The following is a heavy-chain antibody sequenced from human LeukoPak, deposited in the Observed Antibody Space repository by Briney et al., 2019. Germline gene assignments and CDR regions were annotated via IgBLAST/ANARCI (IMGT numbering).Heavy chain of an antibody. V-gene: IGHV3-23*01. CDR3: ARDPRRGFWSGYYDY. CDR2: ISGSGGST. J-gene: IGHJ4*02. CDR1: GFTFSNYA. D-gene: IGHD3-3*01. Sequence: GGSLRLSCAASGFTFSNYAMTWVRQAPGKGLEWVSGISGSGGSTNYADSVRGRFTISRDNSKNTLYLQMNSLRDEDTAVYYCARDPRRGFWSGYYDYWGQGTLVTVSS.